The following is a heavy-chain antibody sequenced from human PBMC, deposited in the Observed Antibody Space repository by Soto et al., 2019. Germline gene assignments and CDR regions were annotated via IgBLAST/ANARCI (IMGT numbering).Heavy chain of an antibody. V-gene: IGHV4-34*01. J-gene: IGHJ4*02. CDR2: INHSGST. CDR1: GGSFSGYY. D-gene: IGHD2-21*02. Sequence: SETLSLTCAVYGGSFSGYYWSWIRQPPGKGLEWIGEINHSGSTNYNPSLKSRVTISVDTSKNQFSLKLSSVTAANTAVYYCARGRRIVVVTAIPGKYYFDYWGQGTLVTVSS. CDR3: ARGRRIVVVTAIPGKYYFDY.